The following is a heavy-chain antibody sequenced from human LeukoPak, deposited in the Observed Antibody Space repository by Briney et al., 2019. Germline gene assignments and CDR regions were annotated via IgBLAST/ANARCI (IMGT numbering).Heavy chain of an antibody. V-gene: IGHV4-34*01. CDR2: INHSGST. D-gene: IGHD4-23*01. CDR1: GGSISSYY. J-gene: IGHJ4*02. Sequence: SSETLSLTCTVSGGSISSYYWSWIRQPPGKGLEWIGEINHSGSTNYNPSLKSRVTISVDTSKNQFSLKLSSVTAADTAVYYCASGSVVTPRLGSRVNSDYWGQGTLVTVSS. CDR3: ASGSVVTPRLGSRVNSDY.